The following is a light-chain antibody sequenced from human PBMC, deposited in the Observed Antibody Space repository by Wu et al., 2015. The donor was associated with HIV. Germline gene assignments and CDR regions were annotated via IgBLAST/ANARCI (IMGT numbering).Light chain of an antibody. V-gene: IGKV3-20*01. J-gene: IGKJ4*01. CDR2: GTS. Sequence: DIVLTQSPGTLSLSPGERATLSCRASQSVTRSYLAWYQQKPGQAPRLLIYGTSSRATGIPDRFSGSGSGTDFTLTISRLEPEDFAVYYCQQCSSSPLTFGGGTKVEIK. CDR1: QSVTRSY. CDR3: QQCSSSPLT.